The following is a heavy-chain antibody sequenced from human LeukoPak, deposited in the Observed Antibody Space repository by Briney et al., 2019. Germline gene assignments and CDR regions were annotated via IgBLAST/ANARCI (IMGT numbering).Heavy chain of an antibody. J-gene: IGHJ5*02. CDR3: ARDYGAGPPLGSNWFDP. D-gene: IGHD3-10*01. V-gene: IGHV1-18*01. CDR1: GYTFTSYG. Sequence: ASVKVSCKASGYTFTSYGISWVRQAPGQGLEWMGWISAYNGNTNYAQKLQGRVTMTTDTSTSTAYMELRSLRSDDTAVYYCARDYGAGPPLGSNWFDPWGQGTLVTVSS. CDR2: ISAYNGNT.